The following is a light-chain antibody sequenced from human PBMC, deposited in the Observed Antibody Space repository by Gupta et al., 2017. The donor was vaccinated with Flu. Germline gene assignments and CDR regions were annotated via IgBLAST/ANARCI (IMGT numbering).Light chain of an antibody. J-gene: IGLJ2*01. CDR1: NLGNKY. CDR3: RAWDSSIVI. V-gene: IGLV3-1*01. CDR2: QDN. Sequence: SYELPQPPSVSVSPGQTASITCSGDNLGNKYASWYQQKSGQSPVLVLYQDNRRPSGIPERFSGSDSGNTATLTISGTQAMDEADYDCRAWDSSIVIFGGGTKLTVL.